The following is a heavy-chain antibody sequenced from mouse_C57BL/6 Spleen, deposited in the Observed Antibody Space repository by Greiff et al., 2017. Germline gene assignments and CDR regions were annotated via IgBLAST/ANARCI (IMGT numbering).Heavy chain of an antibody. CDR1: GYTFTSYW. D-gene: IGHD4-1*01. Sequence: VQLQQPGAELVMPGASVKLSCKASGYTFTSYWMHWVKQRPGQGLEWIGEIDPSDSYTNYNQKFKGKSTLTVDKSSSTAYMQLSSLTSEDSAVYYCARRGWDDRYFDVWGTGTTVTVSS. V-gene: IGHV1-69*01. J-gene: IGHJ1*03. CDR2: IDPSDSYT. CDR3: ARRGWDDRYFDV.